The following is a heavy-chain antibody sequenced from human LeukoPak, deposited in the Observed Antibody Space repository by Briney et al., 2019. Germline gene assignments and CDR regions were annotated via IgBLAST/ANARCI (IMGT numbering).Heavy chain of an antibody. D-gene: IGHD6-13*01. CDR2: IQFDGSKI. CDR3: AKWGFIAPTGNPIRESFQH. CDR1: GFTFNTHG. Sequence: GGSLRLSCVASGFTFNTHGMHWVRQAPGKGLEWVAFIQFDGSKIDYADSVKGRFTISRDNSENTLYLQMTSLGVEDTAVYFCAKWGFIAPTGNPIRESFQHWGQGTLVSVSS. J-gene: IGHJ1*01. V-gene: IGHV3-30*02.